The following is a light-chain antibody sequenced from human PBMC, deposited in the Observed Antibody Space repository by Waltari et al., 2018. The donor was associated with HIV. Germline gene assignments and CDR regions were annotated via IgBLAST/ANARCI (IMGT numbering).Light chain of an antibody. CDR1: QGITNY. CDR3: QEYDSAPWT. J-gene: IGKJ1*01. V-gene: IGKV1-27*01. CDR2: AAS. Sequence: DIQMPQSPSSLSASVGDRVTITCRATQGITNYLAWYQQIPGKVPKLLIYAASTLHSGVPPRFIGSGFGTDFTLTISSLQPEDVATYYCQEYDSAPWTFGQGTKVEVK.